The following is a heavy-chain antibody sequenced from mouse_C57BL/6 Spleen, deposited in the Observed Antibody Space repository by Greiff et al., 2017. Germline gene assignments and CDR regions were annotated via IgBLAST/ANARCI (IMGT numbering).Heavy chain of an antibody. CDR1: GYSFTDYN. Sequence: EVQLQQSGPELVKPGASVKISCKASGYSFTDYNMNWVKQSNGKSLEWIGVINPNYGTTSYNQKFKGKATLTVDQSSSTAYMQLNSLTSEDSAVYYFARSLITTAVARGYFDVWGTGTTVTVSS. CDR2: INPNYGTT. J-gene: IGHJ1*03. D-gene: IGHD1-1*01. CDR3: ARSLITTAVARGYFDV. V-gene: IGHV1-39*01.